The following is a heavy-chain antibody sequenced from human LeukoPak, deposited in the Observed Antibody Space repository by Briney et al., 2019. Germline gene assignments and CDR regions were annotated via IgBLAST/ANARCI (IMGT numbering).Heavy chain of an antibody. J-gene: IGHJ4*02. Sequence: GASVKVSCKASGYTFTSYDINWVRQATGQGLEWMGWMNPKSGNTGYAQKFQGRVTMTSNTSTSTAYMELSSLRSEDTAVYYCASSWRHNYFDYWGQGTLVTASS. CDR3: ASSWRHNYFDY. CDR2: MNPKSGNT. D-gene: IGHD6-13*01. CDR1: GYTFTSYD. V-gene: IGHV1-8*01.